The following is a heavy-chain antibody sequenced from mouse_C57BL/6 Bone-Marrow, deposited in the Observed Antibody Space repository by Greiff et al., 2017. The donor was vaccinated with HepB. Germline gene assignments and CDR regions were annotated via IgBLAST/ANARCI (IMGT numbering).Heavy chain of an antibody. V-gene: IGHV1-69*01. CDR3: ARRDYGNYWFAY. CDR1: GYTFTSYW. D-gene: IGHD2-1*01. Sequence: VQLQQPGAELVMPGASVKLSCKASGYTFTSYWMHWVKQRPGQGLEWIGEIDPSDSYTNYNQKFKGKSTLTVDKSSSTAYMQISSLKSEDSAVYYCARRDYGNYWFAYWGQGTLVTVSA. CDR2: IDPSDSYT. J-gene: IGHJ3*01.